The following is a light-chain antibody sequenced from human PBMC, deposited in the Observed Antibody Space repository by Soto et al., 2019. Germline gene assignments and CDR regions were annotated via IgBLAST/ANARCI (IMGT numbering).Light chain of an antibody. J-gene: IGKJ4*01. CDR3: HQYYKWPLT. Sequence: IVMTHSPATLSVSPWERVTLSCRPRQSAISNLAWYQQKPGQTPRLLIYDASTRATDIPARFSGSGSGTDFTLTVSSLLSEDFAVYYCHQYYKWPLTFGGGTKVDIK. CDR2: DAS. V-gene: IGKV3-15*01. CDR1: QSAISN.